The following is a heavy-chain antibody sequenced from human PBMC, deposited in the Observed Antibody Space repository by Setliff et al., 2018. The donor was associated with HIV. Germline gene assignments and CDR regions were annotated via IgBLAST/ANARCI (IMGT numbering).Heavy chain of an antibody. CDR2: IIPIFGTA. Sequence: GASVKVSCKASGGTFSSYAISWVRQAPGQGLEWMGGIIPIFGTANYAQKFQGRVTITADESTSTAYMELSSLRSEDTAVYYCARDRGDSSGHMTQYYYYYMDVWGKGTTVTVSS. D-gene: IGHD3-22*01. J-gene: IGHJ6*03. V-gene: IGHV1-69*13. CDR1: GGTFSSYA. CDR3: ARDRGDSSGHMTQYYYYYMDV.